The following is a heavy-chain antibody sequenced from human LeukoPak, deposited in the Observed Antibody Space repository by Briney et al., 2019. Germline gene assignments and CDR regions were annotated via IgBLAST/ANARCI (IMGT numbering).Heavy chain of an antibody. Sequence: ASVKVSCKASGYTFTTYDINWVRQASGQGLEWMGWMNPNSGNTGYAQKFQGRVTMTKNTSITTAHMELSSLRSEDTAVHYCARALSWTTESYYYMDVWGKGTTVTVSS. J-gene: IGHJ6*03. CDR1: GYTFTTYD. V-gene: IGHV1-8*01. D-gene: IGHD3/OR15-3a*01. CDR3: ARALSWTTESYYYMDV. CDR2: MNPNSGNT.